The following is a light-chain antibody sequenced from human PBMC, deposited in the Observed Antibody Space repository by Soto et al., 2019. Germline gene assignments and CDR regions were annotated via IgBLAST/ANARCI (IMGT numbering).Light chain of an antibody. J-gene: IGKJ5*01. CDR3: QQYGTSPPT. V-gene: IGKV3-20*01. Sequence: EIVLTLSPGTLSLSPGERATLSRRASQSVSSSYLAWYQQKPGQAPRLLIYGASSRATGIPDRFSGSGSGTDFTLTISRLEPEDFAVYYCQQYGTSPPTLGQGTRLEIK. CDR2: GAS. CDR1: QSVSSSY.